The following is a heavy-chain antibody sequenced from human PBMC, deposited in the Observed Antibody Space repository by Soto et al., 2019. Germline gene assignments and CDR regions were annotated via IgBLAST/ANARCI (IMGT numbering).Heavy chain of an antibody. Sequence: QTLSLTYAISGDSFSSKSAAWNWIRQSQSRGLEWLGRTYYRSKWYNDYAVSVKSRITINPDTSKNQFSLQLNSVTPEDTAVYYCARAPVRVFGVVRDWYFEVWGRGTQFTVAS. D-gene: IGHD3-3*01. CDR1: GDSFSSKSAA. CDR2: TYYRSKWYN. V-gene: IGHV6-1*01. CDR3: ARAPVRVFGVVRDWYFEV. J-gene: IGHJ2*01.